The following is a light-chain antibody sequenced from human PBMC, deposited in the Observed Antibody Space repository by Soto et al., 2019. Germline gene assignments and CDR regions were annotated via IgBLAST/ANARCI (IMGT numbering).Light chain of an antibody. CDR3: SSFASSNTWV. Sequence: QSALTQPPSASGSPGQSVTISCTGTSSDVGAYNYVSWYQQHAGKAPKLVIYEVTKRPSGVPDRFSGSKSANTASLTVSGLQAEDAAHYYCSSFASSNTWVFGRGTKVTVL. V-gene: IGLV2-8*01. CDR1: SSDVGAYNY. CDR2: EVT. J-gene: IGLJ3*02.